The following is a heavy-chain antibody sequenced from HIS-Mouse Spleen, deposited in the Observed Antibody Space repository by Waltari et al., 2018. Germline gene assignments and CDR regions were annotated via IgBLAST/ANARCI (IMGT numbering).Heavy chain of an antibody. CDR2: ISHSGST. D-gene: IGHD6-13*01. CDR3: ATIHFIAAGLDY. CDR1: GYPISSCSY. V-gene: IGHV4-38-2*01. Sequence: QVQLQESGPGRVKPSENRSLTCPSSGYPISSCSYWGWIRQPPGKGLAWIGSISHSGSTYHNPSLKSRVTISVDTSKNQFSLKLSSVTAADTAVYYCATIHFIAAGLDYWGQGTLVTVSS. J-gene: IGHJ4*02.